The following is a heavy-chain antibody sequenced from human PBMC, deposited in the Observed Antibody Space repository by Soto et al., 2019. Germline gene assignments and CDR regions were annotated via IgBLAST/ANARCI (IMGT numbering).Heavy chain of an antibody. CDR2: LSYDGSNK. D-gene: IGHD2-2*01. CDR1: GFTFSTYA. Sequence: QVQLVESGGGVVQTGRSLRLSCAASGFTFSTYAMHWVRQAPGKGLEWVAVLSYDGSNKYYADSVKGRFTISRDNSKNTLYLQMHSLRAEDKAVYYCARVVPAAMYYYYGMDVWGQGTTVTVSS. J-gene: IGHJ6*02. CDR3: ARVVPAAMYYYYGMDV. V-gene: IGHV3-30*03.